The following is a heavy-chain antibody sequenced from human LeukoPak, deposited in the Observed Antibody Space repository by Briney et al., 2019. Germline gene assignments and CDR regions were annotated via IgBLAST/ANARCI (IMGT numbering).Heavy chain of an antibody. D-gene: IGHD2-2*01. V-gene: IGHV3-23*01. J-gene: IGHJ4*02. CDR1: GFTFSSYA. CDR3: ASCSSARCYAHYFDY. Sequence: PGGSLRLSCAASGFTFSSYAMSWVRQAPGKGLEWVSAISGSGGSTYYADSVKGRFTISRDNSKNTLYLQMNSLRAEDTAVYYCASCSSARCYAHYFDYWGQGTLVTVSS. CDR2: ISGSGGST.